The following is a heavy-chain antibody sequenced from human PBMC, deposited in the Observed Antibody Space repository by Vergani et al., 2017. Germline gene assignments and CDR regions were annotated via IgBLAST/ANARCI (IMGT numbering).Heavy chain of an antibody. CDR3: VGGDFWSGTPFDAFDI. J-gene: IGHJ3*02. V-gene: IGHV1-2*02. D-gene: IGHD3-3*01. CDR2: INPNSGGT. CDR1: GYTFTSYD. Sequence: QVQLVQSGAEVKKPGASVKVSCKASGYTFTSYDINWVRQAPGQGLEWMGWINPNSGGTNYAQKFQGRVTMTRDTSISTAYMELSRLRSDDTAVYYCVGGDFWSGTPFDAFDIWGQGTMVTVSS.